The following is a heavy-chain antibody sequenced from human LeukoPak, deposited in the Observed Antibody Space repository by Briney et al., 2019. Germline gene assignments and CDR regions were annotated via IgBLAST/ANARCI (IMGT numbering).Heavy chain of an antibody. V-gene: IGHV1-8*01. J-gene: IGHJ4*02. CDR1: GYTFTRYD. D-gene: IGHD5-18*01. Sequence: GASVKVSFKASGYTFTRYDINWVRQATGQGLEWMGWMNPNSGNTGYAQKFQGRVTMTRDTSISTAYMELSSLTSEDTAVYYCARLGIYDGNSYGSFWGQGTLVTVSS. CDR3: ARLGIYDGNSYGSF. CDR2: MNPNSGNT.